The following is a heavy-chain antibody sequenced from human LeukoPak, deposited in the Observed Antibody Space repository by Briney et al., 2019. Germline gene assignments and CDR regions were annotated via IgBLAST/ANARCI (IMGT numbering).Heavy chain of an antibody. CDR1: GYSISSDYY. J-gene: IGHJ4*02. D-gene: IGHD6-6*01. CDR2: IYHSGST. CDR3: ARDVAARPDYFDY. Sequence: SETLSLTCAVSGYSISSDYYWGWIRQPPGKGLEWIGTIYHSGSTYYNPSLKSRVTISVDTSKNQFSLKLSSVTAADTAVYYCARDVAARPDYFDYWGQGTLVTVYS. V-gene: IGHV4-38-2*02.